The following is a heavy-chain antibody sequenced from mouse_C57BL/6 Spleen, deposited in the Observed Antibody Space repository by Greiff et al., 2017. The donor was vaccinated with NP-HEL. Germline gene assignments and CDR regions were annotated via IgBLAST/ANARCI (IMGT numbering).Heavy chain of an antibody. Sequence: QVQLKESGPGLVQPSQSLSITCTVSGFSLTSYGVHWVRQPPGKGLEWLGVIWSGGSRDYNAAFISRLSISKDNSKSQVFFKMNSLQADDTAIYYCARYDYDRAFAYWGQGTLVTVSA. D-gene: IGHD2-4*01. CDR3: ARYDYDRAFAY. J-gene: IGHJ3*01. CDR1: GFSLTSYG. CDR2: IWSGGSR. V-gene: IGHV2-4*01.